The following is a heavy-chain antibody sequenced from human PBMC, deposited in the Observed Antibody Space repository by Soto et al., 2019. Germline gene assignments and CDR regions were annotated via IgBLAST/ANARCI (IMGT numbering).Heavy chain of an antibody. V-gene: IGHV4-39*01. CDR2: IYYSGST. Sequence: SETLSLTCTVSGGSISSSSYYWGWIRQPPGKGLEWIGSIYYSGSTYYNPSLKSRVTISVDTSKNQFSLKLSPVTAADTAVYYCAKQSIAAAASVDYWGQGTLVTVSS. D-gene: IGHD6-13*01. CDR3: AKQSIAAAASVDY. J-gene: IGHJ4*02. CDR1: GGSISSSSYY.